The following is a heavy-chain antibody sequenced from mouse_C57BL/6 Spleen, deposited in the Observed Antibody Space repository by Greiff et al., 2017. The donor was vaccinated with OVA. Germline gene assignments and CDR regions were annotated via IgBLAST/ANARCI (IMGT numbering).Heavy chain of an antibody. J-gene: IGHJ2*01. Sequence: VQLKQSGPGLVKPSQSLSLTCSVTGYSITSGYYWNWIRQFPGNKLEWMGYISYDGSNNYNPSLKNRISITRDTSKNQFFLKLNSVTTEDTATYYCARDNWTNFDYWGQGTTLTVSS. CDR3: ARDNWTNFDY. D-gene: IGHD4-1*01. CDR1: GYSITSGYY. V-gene: IGHV3-6*01. CDR2: ISYDGSN.